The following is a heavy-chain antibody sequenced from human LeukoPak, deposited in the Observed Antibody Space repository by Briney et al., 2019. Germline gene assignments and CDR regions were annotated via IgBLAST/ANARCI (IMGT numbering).Heavy chain of an antibody. D-gene: IGHD6-13*01. Sequence: PSETLSLTCTVSGGSISSYYWSWIRQPPGKGLEWIGYIYYSGSTNYSPSLKSRVTISVDTSKNQFSLKLTSVTAADTAVYYCARGAAAASPLDPWGQGTLVTVSS. J-gene: IGHJ5*02. CDR3: ARGAAAASPLDP. CDR2: IYYSGST. CDR1: GGSISSYY. V-gene: IGHV4-59*12.